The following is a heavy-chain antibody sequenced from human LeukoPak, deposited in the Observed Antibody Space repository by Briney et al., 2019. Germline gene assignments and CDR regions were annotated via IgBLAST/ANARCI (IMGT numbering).Heavy chain of an antibody. J-gene: IGHJ3*02. CDR1: GYTFISYD. CDR2: MNPNSGNT. V-gene: IGHV1-8*01. D-gene: IGHD3-22*01. Sequence: ASVKVSCKASGYTFISYDINWVRQATGQGLEWMGWMNPNSGNTGYAQKYQSRVAMIRDTSIGTAYMELSSLRFEDTAVYYCARVSYLYYSSGNPYFDSFYIWGQGTMVTVSS. CDR3: ARVSYLYYSSGNPYFDSFYI.